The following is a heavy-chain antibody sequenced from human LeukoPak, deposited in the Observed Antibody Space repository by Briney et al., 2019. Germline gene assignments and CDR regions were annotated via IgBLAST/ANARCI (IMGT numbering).Heavy chain of an antibody. Sequence: LGGSLRLSCAASGFTFSSYGMHWVRQAPGKGLEWVAVISYDGSNKYYADSVKGRFTISRDNSKNTLYLQMNSLRAEDTAVYYCARGAGSSSHLDYWGQGTLVTVSS. CDR2: ISYDGSNK. D-gene: IGHD6-13*01. V-gene: IGHV3-30*03. J-gene: IGHJ4*02. CDR3: ARGAGSSSHLDY. CDR1: GFTFSSYG.